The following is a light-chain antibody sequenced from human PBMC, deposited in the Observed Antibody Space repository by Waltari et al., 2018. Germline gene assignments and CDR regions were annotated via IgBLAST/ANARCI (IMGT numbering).Light chain of an antibody. CDR3: QQSNNLPVT. CDR1: QDIRNN. J-gene: IGKJ3*01. Sequence: DIQMTQSPSSLSASVGERVTITCQANQDIRNNLNWYQHKTGKAPNLLIFEASTLETGVPSRFSGSGFGRDFSFTISSLQSEDIATYFCQQSNNLPVTFGPGTKVHIK. V-gene: IGKV1-33*01. CDR2: EAS.